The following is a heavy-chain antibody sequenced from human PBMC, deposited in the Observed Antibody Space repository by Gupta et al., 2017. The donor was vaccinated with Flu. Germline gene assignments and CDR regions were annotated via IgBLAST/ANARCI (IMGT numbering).Heavy chain of an antibody. CDR1: GLTFITYA. Sequence: EVQLLESGGGLVEIGGSLRLSGAASGLTFITYAMTWVRQSPGKGLEWASAISGTGRSTYYADSVKGRFTISRDNSKNTLYLQMNSLRVEDTAVYYCAKGSSQQWLVTMDVLGKGTTVTVSS. CDR3: AKGSSQQWLVTMDV. V-gene: IGHV3-23*01. J-gene: IGHJ6*04. D-gene: IGHD6-19*01. CDR2: ISGTGRST.